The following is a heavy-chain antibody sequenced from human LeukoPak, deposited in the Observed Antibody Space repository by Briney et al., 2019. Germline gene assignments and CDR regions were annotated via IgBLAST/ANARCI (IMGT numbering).Heavy chain of an antibody. Sequence: SGTLSLTCAVYGGSFSGYYWSWIRQPPGKGLEWIGEINHSGSTNYNPSLKSRVTISVDTSKNQFSLNLSSVTAADTAVYYCARGRVGFYYYMDVWGKGTTVTVSS. CDR3: ARGRVGFYYYMDV. J-gene: IGHJ6*03. CDR1: GGSFSGYY. D-gene: IGHD2-15*01. CDR2: INHSGST. V-gene: IGHV4-34*01.